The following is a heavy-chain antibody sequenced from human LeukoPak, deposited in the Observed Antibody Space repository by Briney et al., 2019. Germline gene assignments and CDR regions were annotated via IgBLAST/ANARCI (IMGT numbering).Heavy chain of an antibody. CDR2: IWYDGSNK. CDR1: GFTFSSYG. V-gene: IGHV3-33*01. D-gene: IGHD6-19*01. Sequence: GGSLRLSCAASGFTFSSYGMHWVREAPGKGLEWVAVIWYDGSNKYYADSVKGRFTISRDNSKNTLYLQMNSLRAEDTAVYYCARDGSSGWYWVDYWGQGTLVTVSS. J-gene: IGHJ4*02. CDR3: ARDGSSGWYWVDY.